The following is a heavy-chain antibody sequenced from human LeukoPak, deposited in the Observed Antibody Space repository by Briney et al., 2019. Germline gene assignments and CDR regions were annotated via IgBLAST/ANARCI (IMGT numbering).Heavy chain of an antibody. Sequence: SETLSLTCTVSGGSISSSSYYWGWIRQPPGKGLEWIGSIYYSGSTYYNPSLKSRVTISVDTSKNQFSLKLSSVTAADTAVYYCARGGEWFDPWGQGTLVTVSS. CDR3: ARGGEWFDP. D-gene: IGHD2-15*01. J-gene: IGHJ5*02. CDR1: GGSISSSSYY. V-gene: IGHV4-39*01. CDR2: IYYSGST.